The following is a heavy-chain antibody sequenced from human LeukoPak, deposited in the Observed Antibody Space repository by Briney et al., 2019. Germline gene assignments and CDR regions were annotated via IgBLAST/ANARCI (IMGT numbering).Heavy chain of an antibody. CDR3: ARDRGGSSSGNFDY. CDR2: IYTSGST. J-gene: IGHJ4*02. V-gene: IGHV4-61*02. Sequence: SQTLSLTCTVSGGSISSGSYYWNWIRQPAGKGLEWIGRIYTSGSTNYNPSLKSRVTISVDTSKNQFSLKLSSVTAADTAVYYCARDRGGSSSGNFDYWGQGTLVTVSS. D-gene: IGHD6-6*01. CDR1: GGSISSGSYY.